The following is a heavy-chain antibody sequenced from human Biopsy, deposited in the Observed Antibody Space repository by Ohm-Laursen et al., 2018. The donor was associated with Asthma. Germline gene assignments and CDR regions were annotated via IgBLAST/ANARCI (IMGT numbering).Heavy chain of an antibody. J-gene: IGHJ1*01. CDR3: ARTFHFWSPYHAEHYQL. CDR1: GFTFGDYC. Sequence: SLRLSCSAPGFTFGDYCMSRVRQVPGQGLEWVANIKHDGSEKNHVDSLKGRFTISRDNAKNLLFLQMNSLRAEDTAVYCCARTFHFWSPYHAEHYQLWGQGTLVTVSS. V-gene: IGHV3-7*01. CDR2: IKHDGSEK. D-gene: IGHD3-3*01.